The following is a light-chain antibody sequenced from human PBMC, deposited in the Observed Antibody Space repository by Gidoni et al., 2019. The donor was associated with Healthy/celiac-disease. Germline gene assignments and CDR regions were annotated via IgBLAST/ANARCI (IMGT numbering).Light chain of an antibody. V-gene: IGKV3-20*01. Sequence: EIVSTQSPGPLSLSPGERATLSCRASQSVSSSYLAWYQQKPGQAPRLLIYGASSRATGIPDRFSGSGSGTDFTLTISRLEPEDFAVYYCQQYGSSPTFGQXTKVEIK. CDR3: QQYGSSPT. CDR2: GAS. CDR1: QSVSSSY. J-gene: IGKJ1*01.